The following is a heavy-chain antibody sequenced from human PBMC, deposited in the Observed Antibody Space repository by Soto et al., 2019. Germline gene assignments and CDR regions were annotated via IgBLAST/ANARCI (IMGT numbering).Heavy chain of an antibody. CDR3: TRAAWFPYFSFY. J-gene: IGHJ4*02. Sequence: GGSLRLSCAASAFNFSRFELHWVRQAPGKGLEWISYISSSGSTAYYASSVEGRFTISRDNANNSVYLQMDSLRAEDTALYYCTRAAWFPYFSFYWGQGALVTV. D-gene: IGHD3-10*01. V-gene: IGHV3-48*03. CDR2: ISSSGSTA. CDR1: AFNFSRFE.